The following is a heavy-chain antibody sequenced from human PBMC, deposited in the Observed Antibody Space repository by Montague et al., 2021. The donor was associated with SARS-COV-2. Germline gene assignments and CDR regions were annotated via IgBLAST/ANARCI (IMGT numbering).Heavy chain of an antibody. CDR3: ARDQCGSSYGYSSYFDY. CDR1: GFTFSSYR. V-gene: IGHV3-7*01. D-gene: IGHD5-18*01. CDR2: INQAGSDK. Sequence: SLRLSCAASGFTFSSYRMSWDRQAPGKGLEWVSPINQAGSDKYYVDSVKGRFTISRDNAKNSLYLQMNSLRAEDTAVYYCARDQCGSSYGYSSYFDYWGQGTLVTVSS. J-gene: IGHJ4*02.